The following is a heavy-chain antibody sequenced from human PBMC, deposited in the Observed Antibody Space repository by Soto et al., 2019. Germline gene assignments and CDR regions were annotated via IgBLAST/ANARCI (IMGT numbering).Heavy chain of an antibody. CDR1: GFTFSSYG. D-gene: IGHD3-10*02. Sequence: VGSLRLSCAASGFTFSSYGMHWVRQAPGKGLEWVAVISYDGSNKYYADSVKGRFTISRDNSKNTLYLQMNSLRAEDTAVYYCAKDCSYGMDVWGQGTTVTVSS. CDR3: AKDCSYGMDV. J-gene: IGHJ6*02. V-gene: IGHV3-30*18. CDR2: ISYDGSNK.